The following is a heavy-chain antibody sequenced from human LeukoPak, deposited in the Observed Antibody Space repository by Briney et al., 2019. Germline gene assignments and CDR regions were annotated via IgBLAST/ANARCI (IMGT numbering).Heavy chain of an antibody. CDR2: IYYSGST. CDR1: GGSISSYH. D-gene: IGHD5/OR15-5a*01. CDR3: ARDSDSVHSPFNY. V-gene: IGHV4-59*01. Sequence: PSETLSLTCTVSGGSISSYHWSWIRQPPGKGLEWIGYIYYSGSTNYNPSLQSRVTISVDTSKNQFSLKLSSVTAADTAVYYCARDSDSVHSPFNYWGQGTLVTVSS. J-gene: IGHJ4*02.